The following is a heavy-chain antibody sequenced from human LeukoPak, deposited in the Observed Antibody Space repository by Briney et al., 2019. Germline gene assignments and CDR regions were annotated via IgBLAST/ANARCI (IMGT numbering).Heavy chain of an antibody. V-gene: IGHV3-23*01. D-gene: IGHD1-26*01. Sequence: GGSLRLSCAASGFIFSSYSMSWVRQAPGKGLEWVSAIGGSGGNTYYADSVKGRFTISRDNSKNTLYLQMNSLRVEDTAVYCCAVPQWELLNWGQGTLVTVSS. CDR2: IGGSGGNT. CDR1: GFIFSSYS. J-gene: IGHJ4*02. CDR3: AVPQWELLN.